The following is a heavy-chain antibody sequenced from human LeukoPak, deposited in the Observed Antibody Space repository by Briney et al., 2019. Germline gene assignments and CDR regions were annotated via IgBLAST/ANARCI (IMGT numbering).Heavy chain of an antibody. CDR3: ARVRIAAALNAFDI. Sequence: GGSLRLSCAASGFTFSDYYMTWIRQAPGKGLEWISYISSSGSTMYYADSVKGRFTISRDNAKNSLYLQMNSLRAEDTAVYYCARVRIAAALNAFDIWGQGTMVTVSS. D-gene: IGHD6-13*01. J-gene: IGHJ3*02. V-gene: IGHV3-11*01. CDR1: GFTFSDYY. CDR2: ISSSGSTM.